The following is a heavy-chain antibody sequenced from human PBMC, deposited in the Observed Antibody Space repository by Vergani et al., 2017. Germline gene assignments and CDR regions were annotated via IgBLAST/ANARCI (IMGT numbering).Heavy chain of an antibody. Sequence: EVQLVESGGGLVQPGGSLRLSCAASGFTFSSYWMSWVRQAPGKGLEWVANRKQDGSERYYGDSVKGRLTISRDNAKNSLYLQINCLRAEDTAVYYGARDLEYCSSTSCSDAFDIWGQGTMVTVSS. J-gene: IGHJ3*02. V-gene: IGHV3-7*01. D-gene: IGHD2-2*01. CDR2: RKQDGSER. CDR3: ARDLEYCSSTSCSDAFDI. CDR1: GFTFSSYW.